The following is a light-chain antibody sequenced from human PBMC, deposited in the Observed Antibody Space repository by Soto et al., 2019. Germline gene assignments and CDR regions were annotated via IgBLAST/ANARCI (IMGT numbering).Light chain of an antibody. CDR2: GAS. V-gene: IGKV3-15*01. Sequence: EIVVAPSRAALSVHPRGRATLXCRASQSVRSNLAWYQQKPGQAPRLLIYGASTRATGIPARFSGSGSGTEFTLTISCLQSADFAVYYGQQYKTVPPWTAGQGTIADIK. CDR3: QQYKTVPPWT. J-gene: IGKJ1*01. CDR1: QSVRSN.